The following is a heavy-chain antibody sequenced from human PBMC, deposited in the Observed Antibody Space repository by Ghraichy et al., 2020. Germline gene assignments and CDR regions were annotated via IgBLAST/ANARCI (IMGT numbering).Heavy chain of an antibody. V-gene: IGHV4-34*01. J-gene: IGHJ1*01. D-gene: IGHD6-19*01. Sequence: SETLSLTCAVSGGPFRNYYWNGICQSPGKGLEWIGEINHSGSASYNPSLKSRVNISIDTSNNQISLRLNSMTAADTPVYYCARGGYSSGWWWGYWGQGT. CDR2: INHSGSA. CDR3: ARGGYSSGWWWGY. CDR1: GGPFRNYY.